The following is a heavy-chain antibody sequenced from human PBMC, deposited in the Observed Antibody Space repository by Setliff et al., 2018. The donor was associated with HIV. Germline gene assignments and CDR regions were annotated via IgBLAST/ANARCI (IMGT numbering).Heavy chain of an antibody. V-gene: IGHV1-46*01. CDR1: GYTFTNFY. CDR3: ARCYYDSSGPTDAFDI. Sequence: ASVKVSCKASGYTFTNFYMHWVRQAPGQGLEWMGIINPGGGNTRYAQRFQGRLTMTRDTSRSTVYMELSSLRSEDTAVYYCARCYYDSSGPTDAFDIWGQGTVVTV. J-gene: IGHJ3*02. CDR2: INPGGGNT. D-gene: IGHD3-22*01.